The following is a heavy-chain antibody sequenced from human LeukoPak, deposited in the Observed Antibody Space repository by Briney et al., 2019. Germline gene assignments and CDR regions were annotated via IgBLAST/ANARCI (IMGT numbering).Heavy chain of an antibody. CDR3: AKAVRISNLGVDY. CDR1: GFTFSSYA. V-gene: IGHV3-23*01. Sequence: GGSPRLSCAASGFTFSSYAMSWVRQAPGKGLEWVSGISSGGGSTYYADSVKGRFTISRDNSKNTLYLQMNSLRAEDTAVYYCAKAVRISNLGVDYWGQGTLVTVSS. D-gene: IGHD3-16*01. CDR2: ISSGGGST. J-gene: IGHJ4*02.